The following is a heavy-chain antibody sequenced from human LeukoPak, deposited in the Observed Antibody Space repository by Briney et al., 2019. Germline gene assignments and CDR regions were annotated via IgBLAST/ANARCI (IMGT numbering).Heavy chain of an antibody. J-gene: IGHJ4*02. CDR2: IIPIFGTA. CDR3: ARVPPHYYDSSGYYPGYYFDY. D-gene: IGHD3-22*01. Sequence: SVKVSCKASGGTFSSYAISWVRQAPGQGLEWMGGIIPIFGTANYAQKFQGRVTITADESTSTAYMELSSLRSEDTAVYYCARVPPHYYDSSGYYPGYYFDYWGQGTLVTVSS. V-gene: IGHV1-69*01. CDR1: GGTFSSYA.